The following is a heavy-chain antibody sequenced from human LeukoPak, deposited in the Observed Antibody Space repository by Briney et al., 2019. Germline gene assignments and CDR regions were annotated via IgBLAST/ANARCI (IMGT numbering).Heavy chain of an antibody. J-gene: IGHJ4*02. CDR3: VRDGPAFLDFDY. V-gene: IGHV3-23*01. CDR2: ISGRGGST. Sequence: GGSLRLSCAASGFTFMNYAMYWARRSPGKGLEGVSVISGRGGSTYSADSVKGRFTISGDNSKNTLYLQMNSLRAEDTAVYYCVRDGPAFLDFDYWGQGTLVTVSS. D-gene: IGHD2-2*01. CDR1: GFTFMNYA.